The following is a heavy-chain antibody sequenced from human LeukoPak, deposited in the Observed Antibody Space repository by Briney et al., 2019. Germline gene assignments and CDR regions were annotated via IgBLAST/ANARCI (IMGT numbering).Heavy chain of an antibody. CDR3: AKDGEVSWFGHESY. D-gene: IGHD3-10*01. Sequence: PGRSLRLSCAASGFTFSSYGMHWARQAPGEGLEWVALISLDGSNKDYAESVEGRFTISRDSSKNTLYLQMISLRAEDTAVYYCAKDGEVSWFGHESYWGQGTLVAVSS. CDR2: ISLDGSNK. J-gene: IGHJ4*02. CDR1: GFTFSSYG. V-gene: IGHV3-30*18.